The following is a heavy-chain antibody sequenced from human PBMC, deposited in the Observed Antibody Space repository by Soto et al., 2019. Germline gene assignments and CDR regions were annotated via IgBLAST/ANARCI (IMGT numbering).Heavy chain of an antibody. J-gene: IGHJ4*01. Sequence: RDSRGAGEVSSTRWALSCVSQAPGKGLEWVSAISGSGGSTYYADSVKGRFTISRDNSKNTLYLQMNSLRAEDTAVYYCSKDKITMIEVVIAAAYWRHGTVVTVSS. V-gene: IGHV3-23*01. D-gene: IGHD3-22*01. CDR2: ISGSGGST. CDR3: SKDKITMIEVVIAAAY. CDR1: EVSSTRWA.